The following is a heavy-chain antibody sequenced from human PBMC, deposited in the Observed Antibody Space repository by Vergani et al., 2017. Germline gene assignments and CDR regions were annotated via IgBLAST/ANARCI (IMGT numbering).Heavy chain of an antibody. Sequence: QVQLVQSGAEVKKPGASVKVSCKASGYTFAGYNIHWVRQAPGQGLELMGWINPNSGGKNYAQKFQGRVTMTRDTSINTAYMELSRLRSDDTAVYYCARGWSGYSTSWFFEYWGQGTLVTVSS. CDR1: GYTFAGYN. CDR3: ARGWSGYSTSWFFEY. V-gene: IGHV1-2*02. J-gene: IGHJ4*02. D-gene: IGHD6-13*01. CDR2: INPNSGGK.